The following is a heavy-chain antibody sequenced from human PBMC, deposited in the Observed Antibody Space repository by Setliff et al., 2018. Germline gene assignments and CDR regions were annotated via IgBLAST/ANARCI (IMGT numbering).Heavy chain of an antibody. CDR3: ARDTCSLTSCQDDYFDY. CDR2: ISTYSGAI. CDR1: GYTFVNCG. J-gene: IGHJ4*02. V-gene: IGHV1-18*01. Sequence: ASVKVSCKASGYTFVNCGVSWVRQAPGQGVEWMGWISTYSGAIKNVPRFRDRVTMTTDASTNTAYMELRSLTSDDTAVYYCARDTCSLTSCQDDYFDYWGQGTLVTVSS. D-gene: IGHD2-2*01.